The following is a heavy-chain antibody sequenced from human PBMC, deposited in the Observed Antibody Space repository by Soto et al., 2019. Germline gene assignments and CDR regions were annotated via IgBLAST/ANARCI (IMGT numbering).Heavy chain of an antibody. D-gene: IGHD3-16*01. CDR1: VGSFSGYY. Sequence: PSETLSLTCAVYVGSFSGYYWSWIRQPPGKGLEWIGEINHSGSTNYNPSLKSRVTISVDTSKNQFSLKLSSVTAADTAVYYCARGRRLKQNYVLGSHYYYMDVWGKGTTVTVSS. J-gene: IGHJ6*03. V-gene: IGHV4-34*01. CDR3: ARGRRLKQNYVLGSHYYYMDV. CDR2: INHSGST.